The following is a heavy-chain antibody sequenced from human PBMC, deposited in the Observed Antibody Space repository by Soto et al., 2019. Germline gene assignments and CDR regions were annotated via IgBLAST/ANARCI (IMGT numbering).Heavy chain of an antibody. CDR1: GGSISSGDYY. D-gene: IGHD7-27*01. Sequence: QVQLQESGPGLVEPSQTLSLTCTVSGGSISSGDYYWSWIRQPPGKGLEWIGHIYNSGSTYSNPSLKSRVTISVDTSKNQFSLKLSSVTAADTAVYYCARGPDGDKVDYWDQGTLVTVSS. J-gene: IGHJ4*02. CDR3: ARGPDGDKVDY. V-gene: IGHV4-30-4*01. CDR2: IYNSGST.